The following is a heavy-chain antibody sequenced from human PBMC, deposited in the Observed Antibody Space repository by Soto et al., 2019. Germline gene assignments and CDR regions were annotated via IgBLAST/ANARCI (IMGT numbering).Heavy chain of an antibody. CDR3: ARAASRYDPMSEFDY. CDR1: GHSMSNTDYY. Sequence: SETLSLTCTVSGHSMSNTDYYWSWIRQHPGKGLEWIGYIYYSGSTYYNPSLKSRVTISVDTSKNQFSLKLSSVTAADTAVYYCARAASRYDPMSEFDYWGQGTLVTVSS. CDR2: IYYSGST. D-gene: IGHD1-1*01. V-gene: IGHV4-31*03. J-gene: IGHJ4*02.